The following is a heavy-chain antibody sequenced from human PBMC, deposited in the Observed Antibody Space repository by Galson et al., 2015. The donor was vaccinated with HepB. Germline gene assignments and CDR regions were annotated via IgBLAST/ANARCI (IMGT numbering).Heavy chain of an antibody. CDR2: IYSGGST. Sequence: SLRLSCAVSGFTVSLNYMSWVRQAPGKGLEWVSVIYSGGSTYYADSVKGRFTISRDNSKNTLYLQMNSLRAEDTAVYYCAREGEWLRNYYYYYGMDVWGQGTTVTVSS. J-gene: IGHJ6*02. CDR3: AREGEWLRNYYYYYGMDV. D-gene: IGHD5-12*01. V-gene: IGHV3-66*02. CDR1: GFTVSLNY.